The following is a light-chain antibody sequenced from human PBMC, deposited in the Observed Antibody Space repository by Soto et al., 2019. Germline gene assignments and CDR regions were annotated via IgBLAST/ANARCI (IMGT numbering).Light chain of an antibody. V-gene: IGKV3-15*01. Sequence: EIVMTQSPATLSVSPGERATLSCRASQSVNNNLAWCQQKPGQGPRLLIYGASTRATGIPARFSGSGSGTEFALTITSLQSEDVAVYFCQQYNQWPITFGQGTRLEIK. CDR1: QSVNNN. J-gene: IGKJ5*01. CDR2: GAS. CDR3: QQYNQWPIT.